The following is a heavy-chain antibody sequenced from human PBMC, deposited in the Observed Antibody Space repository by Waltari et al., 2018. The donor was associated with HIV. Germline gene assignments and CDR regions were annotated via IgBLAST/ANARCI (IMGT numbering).Heavy chain of an antibody. V-gene: IGHV5-51*03. CDR3: ARLFYYDTTGYINNAFDI. Sequence: EVQLVQSGAEVRKSGESLKISCKASGYTFTNYWLAWLRQMSGEGLEWMGIIYPFDSDTRYNPSFEGQITISVDKSLATAYLEWNNLNASDAAIYYCARLFYYDTTGYINNAFDIWGQGTEVSVS. CDR2: IYPFDSDT. CDR1: GYTFTNYW. J-gene: IGHJ3*02. D-gene: IGHD3-22*01.